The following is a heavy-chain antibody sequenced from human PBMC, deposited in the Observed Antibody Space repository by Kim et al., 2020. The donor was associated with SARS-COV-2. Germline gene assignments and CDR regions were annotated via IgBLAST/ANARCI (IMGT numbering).Heavy chain of an antibody. D-gene: IGHD2-8*01. V-gene: IGHV3-74*01. J-gene: IGHJ4*02. CDR3: TSCVSCTTSG. CDR2: INPDGRST. Sequence: GGSLRLSCAASGFTFSSSWMHWVRQAPGKGLLWVSLINPDGRSTAYADSVKGRFTISRDNAKNTLYLQMNSLRAEDTAVYYCTSCVSCTTSGWGQGTLVTVSS. CDR1: GFTFSSSW.